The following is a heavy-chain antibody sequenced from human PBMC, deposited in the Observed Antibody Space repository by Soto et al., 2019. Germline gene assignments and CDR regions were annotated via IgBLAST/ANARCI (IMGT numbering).Heavy chain of an antibody. D-gene: IGHD6-13*01. J-gene: IGHJ6*02. CDR1: GFTFSDYY. V-gene: IGHV3-11*06. CDR3: ARDCSGAYSSSCYYGMDV. Sequence: GGSLRLSCAASGFTFSDYYMSWIRQAPGKGLEWVSYISSSSSYTNYADSVKGRFTISRDNAKNSLYLQMNSLRAEDTAVYYCARDCSGAYSSSCYYGMDVWGQGTTVTVSS. CDR2: ISSSSSYT.